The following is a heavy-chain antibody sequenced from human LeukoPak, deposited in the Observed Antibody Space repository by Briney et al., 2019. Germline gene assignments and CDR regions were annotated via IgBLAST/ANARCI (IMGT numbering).Heavy chain of an antibody. CDR2: ITWNGDTI. J-gene: IGHJ5*02. D-gene: IGHD2-21*02. CDR3: VKGLRTANTLNWFDT. CDR1: GFTFHDYG. V-gene: IGHV3-9*01. Sequence: GKSLRLSCAVSGFTFHDYGMHWVRQAPGKGLEWVSGITWNGDTIDYADSVRGRFTMSRDNAKSSVFLQMNSLRVDDTAFYYCVKGLRTANTLNWFDTWGQGALVTVSS.